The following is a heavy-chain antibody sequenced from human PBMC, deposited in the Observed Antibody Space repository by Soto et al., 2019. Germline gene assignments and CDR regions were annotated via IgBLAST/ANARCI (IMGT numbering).Heavy chain of an antibody. CDR3: ARDLRQWLVLYYYGMDV. J-gene: IGHJ6*02. CDR1: GFTFSSYG. D-gene: IGHD6-19*01. V-gene: IGHV3-33*01. Sequence: QVQLVESGGGVVQPGRSLRLSCAASGFTFSSYGMHWVRQAPGKGLEWVAVIWYDGSNKYYADSVKGRFTISRDNSKNTLYLQRNSLRAEDTAVYYCARDLRQWLVLYYYGMDVWGQGTTVTVSS. CDR2: IWYDGSNK.